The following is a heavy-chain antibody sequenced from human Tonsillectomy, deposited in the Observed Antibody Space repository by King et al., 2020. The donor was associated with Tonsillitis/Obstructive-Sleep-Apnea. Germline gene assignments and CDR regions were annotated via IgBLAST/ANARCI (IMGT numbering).Heavy chain of an antibody. V-gene: IGHV2-5*02. CDR2: IYWDDDK. CDR3: AHRPCRITMFRGVLDYVDY. Sequence: TLKESGPTLVKPTQTLTLTCTFSGFSLSTSGVGVGWIRQPPGKALEWLALIYWDDDKRYSPSLKSRLTITKDTSKNQVVLTMTNMDPVDTATYYCAHRPCRITMFRGVLDYVDYWGQGTLVTVSS. CDR1: GFSLSTSGVG. D-gene: IGHD3-10*01. J-gene: IGHJ4*02.